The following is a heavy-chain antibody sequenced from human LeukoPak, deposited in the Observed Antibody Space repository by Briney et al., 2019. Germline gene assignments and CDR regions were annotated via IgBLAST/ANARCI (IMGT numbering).Heavy chain of an antibody. J-gene: IGHJ4*02. V-gene: IGHV4-34*01. CDR1: GGSFRGFY. D-gene: IGHD3-10*01. CDR2: IKHSRST. CDR3: ARRARAYGSGSYRVFDY. Sequence: SETLSLTRAVYGGSFRGFYWRWIRPPPEEGLEWSGEIKHSRSTNYTPSLKSRVTISVDTSKNHFSLKLSSVAAADTAVYYCARRARAYGSGSYRVFDYWGQGTLVTVSS.